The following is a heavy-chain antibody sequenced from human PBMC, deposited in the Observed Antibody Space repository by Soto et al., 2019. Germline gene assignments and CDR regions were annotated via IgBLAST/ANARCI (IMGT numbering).Heavy chain of an antibody. CDR2: ITTSSTNI. Sequence: EVQLVESGGGLVKPGGSLRLSCAASGFTFSSYSMNWVRQAPGKGLEWVSSITTSSTNIYYADSVKGRFTLSRDNSKNSLYLQMNSLRAEDTAVYYCARSARGFSCGKIDYWGQGTLVTVSS. CDR3: ARSARGFSCGKIDY. J-gene: IGHJ4*02. CDR1: GFTFSSYS. D-gene: IGHD5-18*01. V-gene: IGHV3-21*01.